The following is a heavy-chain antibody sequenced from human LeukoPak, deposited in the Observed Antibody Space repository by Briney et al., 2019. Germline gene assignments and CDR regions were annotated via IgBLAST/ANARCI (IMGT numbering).Heavy chain of an antibody. Sequence: SETLSLICTVSGGSISDYYWSWIRQPPGKGLEWIAYIKYSGNTDYNPSLKSRVTISVDTSKNHFSLKLNSVTAADTAVYYCARLNVLNNSVLHHFDRWGQGTLVTVSS. V-gene: IGHV4-59*08. J-gene: IGHJ4*02. CDR2: IKYSGNT. D-gene: IGHD1/OR15-1a*01. CDR3: ARLNVLNNSVLHHFDR. CDR1: GGSISDYY.